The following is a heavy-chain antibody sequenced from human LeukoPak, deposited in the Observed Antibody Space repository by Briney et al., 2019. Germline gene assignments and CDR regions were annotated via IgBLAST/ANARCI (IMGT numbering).Heavy chain of an antibody. CDR1: GFTFSTYA. Sequence: PGGSLRLSWAASGFTFSTYAMHWVRQAPGKGLEWVAFIWPDGSKKYYADSVKGRFAISRENSKNTVYLQMNDLRPEDTALYFCAKISSSAESNFDYWGQGTLLTVSS. CDR2: IWPDGSKK. V-gene: IGHV3-30*02. J-gene: IGHJ4*02. CDR3: AKISSSAESNFDY. D-gene: IGHD6-25*01.